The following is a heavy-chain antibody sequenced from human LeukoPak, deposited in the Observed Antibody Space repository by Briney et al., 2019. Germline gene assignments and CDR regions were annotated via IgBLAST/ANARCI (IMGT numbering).Heavy chain of an antibody. CDR1: GYTFTSYG. Sequence: ASVKVSCKASGYTFTSYGISWVRQAPGQGLEWMGWISAYNGNTNYAQKLQGRVTMTTDTSTSTAYMELRSLRSDDTAVYYCARDQVLRGVSFEYFQHWGQGTLVTVSS. J-gene: IGHJ1*01. V-gene: IGHV1-18*01. CDR3: ARDQVLRGVSFEYFQH. CDR2: ISAYNGNT. D-gene: IGHD3-10*01.